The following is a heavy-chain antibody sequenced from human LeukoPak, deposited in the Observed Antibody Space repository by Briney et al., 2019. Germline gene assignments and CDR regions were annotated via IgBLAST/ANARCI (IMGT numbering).Heavy chain of an antibody. V-gene: IGHV4-38-2*02. Sequence: KASETLSLTCAVSGYSISSGYYWGWIRQPPGKGLEWIGCIYHSGSTYYNPSLESRVTISVDTSRNQFSLKLNSVTAADTAVYHCARDAVAGTKNFDYWGQGALVTVSS. CDR3: ARDAVAGTKNFDY. CDR1: GYSISSGYY. CDR2: IYHSGST. J-gene: IGHJ4*02. D-gene: IGHD6-19*01.